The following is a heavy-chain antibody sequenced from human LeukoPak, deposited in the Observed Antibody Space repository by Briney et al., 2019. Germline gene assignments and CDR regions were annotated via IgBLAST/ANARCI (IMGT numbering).Heavy chain of an antibody. V-gene: IGHV3-15*07. CDR2: IKSKTDGRTT. CDR1: GFTFSNAW. J-gene: IGHJ4*02. D-gene: IGHD1-26*01. Sequence: GGSLRLSCAASGFTFSNAWMNWVRQAPGKGLEWVGRIKSKTDGRTTDYAAPVKGRFTISRDDSKNTLYLQMNSLKTEDTAVYYCTTGLYSGRLGWGQGTLVTVSS. CDR3: TTGLYSGRLG.